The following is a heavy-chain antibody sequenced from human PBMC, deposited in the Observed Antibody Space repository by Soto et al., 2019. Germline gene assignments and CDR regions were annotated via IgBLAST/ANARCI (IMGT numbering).Heavy chain of an antibody. Sequence: GESLKISCKGSGYSFTSYWIGWVRQMPGKGLEWMGIIYPGDSDTRYSPSFQGQVTISADKSISTAYLQWSSLKASDTAMYYCARMKSRFDELSDSSDMDVWGQGTTVTVSS. J-gene: IGHJ6*02. CDR1: GYSFTSYW. CDR2: IYPGDSDT. CDR3: ARMKSRFDELSDSSDMDV. V-gene: IGHV5-51*01. D-gene: IGHD3-9*01.